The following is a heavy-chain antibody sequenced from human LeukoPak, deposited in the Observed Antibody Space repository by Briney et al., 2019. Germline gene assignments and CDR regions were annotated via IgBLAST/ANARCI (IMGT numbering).Heavy chain of an antibody. J-gene: IGHJ4*02. CDR2: ISYDGSNK. CDR3: ARDLAGVLLWFGELDY. CDR1: GFTFSSYG. D-gene: IGHD3-10*01. Sequence: GGSLRLSCAASGFTFSSYGMHWVRQAPGKGLEWVAVISYDGSNKYYADSVKGRFTISRDNSKNTLYLQMNSLRAEDTAVYYCARDLAGVLLWFGELDYWGQGTLVTVSS. V-gene: IGHV3-30*03.